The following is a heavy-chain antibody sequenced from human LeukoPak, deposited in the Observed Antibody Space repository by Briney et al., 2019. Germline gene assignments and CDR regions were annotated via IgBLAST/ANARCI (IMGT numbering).Heavy chain of an antibody. Sequence: GGSLRLSCAASGFTVSSNYMSWVRQAPGKGLEWVSGVSTSGGSTYYADSVKGRFTISRDNSKNTLHLQMNSLRAEDTAIYYCAKQAYDSPRTDFDYWGQGTLVTVSS. CDR1: GFTVSSNY. V-gene: IGHV3-23*01. CDR2: VSTSGGST. J-gene: IGHJ4*02. D-gene: IGHD3-22*01. CDR3: AKQAYDSPRTDFDY.